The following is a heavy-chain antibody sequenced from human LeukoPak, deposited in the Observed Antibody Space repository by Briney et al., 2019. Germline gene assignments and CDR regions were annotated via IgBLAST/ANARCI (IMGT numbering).Heavy chain of an antibody. Sequence: GASVKVSCKASGYTFTSYDINWVRQATGQGLEWMGWMNPNSGNTGYAQKFQGRVTMTRDTSISTAYMELSRLRSDDTAVYYCAREHRSTANWFDPWGQGTLVTVSS. CDR2: MNPNSGNT. CDR1: GYTFTSYD. J-gene: IGHJ5*02. CDR3: AREHRSTANWFDP. V-gene: IGHV1-8*01.